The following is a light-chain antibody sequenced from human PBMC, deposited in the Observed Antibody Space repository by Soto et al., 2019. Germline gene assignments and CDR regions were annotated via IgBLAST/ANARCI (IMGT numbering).Light chain of an antibody. V-gene: IGKV3-15*01. CDR2: GAS. Sequence: EIVMTQSPATLSVSPGERATLSCRASQSVSGNLAWYQQNPGQAPRLLISGASTRATGIPARFSGSGSGTDFTLTISSLQPEDFATYYCQHLNSYPITFGQGTRLEI. CDR3: QHLNSYPIT. CDR1: QSVSGN. J-gene: IGKJ5*01.